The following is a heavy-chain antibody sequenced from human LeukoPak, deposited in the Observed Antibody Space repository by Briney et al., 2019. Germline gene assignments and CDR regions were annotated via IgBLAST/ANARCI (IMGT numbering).Heavy chain of an antibody. V-gene: IGHV3-9*01. D-gene: IGHD1-26*01. CDR1: GFTFDDYA. J-gene: IGHJ6*02. CDR3: ARENSGLKGVIVGATTERAAGLVNYYYGMDV. CDR2: ISWNSGSI. Sequence: PGGSLRLSCAASGFTFDDYAMHWVRQAPGKGLEWVSGISWNSGSIGYADPVKGRFTISRDNAKNSLYLQMNSLRAEDTAVYYCARENSGLKGVIVGATTERAAGLVNYYYGMDVWGQGTTVTVSS.